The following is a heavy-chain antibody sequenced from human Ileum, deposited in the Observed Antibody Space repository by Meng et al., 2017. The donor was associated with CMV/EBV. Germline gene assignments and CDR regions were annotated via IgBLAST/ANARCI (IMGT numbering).Heavy chain of an antibody. D-gene: IGHD2-8*02. CDR3: TTEWGLKSGGLMYYFDY. CDR2: IKSKTDGGTT. Sequence: GESLKISCAASGFTFSNAYMSWVRQAPGKGLEWVGRIKSKTDGGTTDYAAPVKGRFTISRDDSKNTLYLQMNNLKTEDTAVYYCTTEWGLKSGGLMYYFDYWGQGTLVTVSS. V-gene: IGHV3-15*01. J-gene: IGHJ4*02. CDR1: GFTFSNAY.